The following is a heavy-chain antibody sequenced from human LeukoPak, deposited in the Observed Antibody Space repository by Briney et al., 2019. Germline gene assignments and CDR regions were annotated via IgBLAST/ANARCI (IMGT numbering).Heavy chain of an antibody. D-gene: IGHD6-13*01. J-gene: IGHJ3*02. CDR3: AMDLAAAGAFDI. CDR2: IYYSGST. Sequence: SETLSLTCTVSGGSISSSSYYWGWIRQPPGKGLEWIGSIYYSGSTYYNPSLKSRVTISVDTSKNQFSLKLSSVTAADTAVYYCAMDLAAAGAFDIWGQGTMVTVSS. CDR1: GGSISSSSYY. V-gene: IGHV4-39*01.